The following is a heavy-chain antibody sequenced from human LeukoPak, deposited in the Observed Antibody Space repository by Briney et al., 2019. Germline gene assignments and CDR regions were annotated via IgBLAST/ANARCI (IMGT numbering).Heavy chain of an antibody. J-gene: IGHJ4*02. V-gene: IGHV3-23*01. D-gene: IGHD3-22*01. CDR3: ARGVSSAFDS. CDR2: ISTTAAST. CDR1: GFTFSSYA. Sequence: GGSLRLSCAASGFTFSSYAMSWVRQTPGKGLEWVSTISTTAASTYYADSVKGRFTISRDNSKNTLYLQVSDLRADDTAVYYCARGVSSAFDSWGQGTLVTVTS.